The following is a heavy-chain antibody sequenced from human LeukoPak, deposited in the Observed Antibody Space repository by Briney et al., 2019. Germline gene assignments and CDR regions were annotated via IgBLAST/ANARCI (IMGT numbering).Heavy chain of an antibody. V-gene: IGHV3-74*01. CDR3: ARDVTYHGGDWFDP. CDR1: GFTFSSYW. D-gene: IGHD4-23*01. Sequence: GGSLRLSCAASGFTFSSYWMYWGRQAPGKGLVWVSRINSDGSYTDYADSAKGRFTISRDNAKNSLYLQMNGLRAEDTAVYYCARDVTYHGGDWFDPWGQGTLVTVSS. CDR2: INSDGSYT. J-gene: IGHJ5*02.